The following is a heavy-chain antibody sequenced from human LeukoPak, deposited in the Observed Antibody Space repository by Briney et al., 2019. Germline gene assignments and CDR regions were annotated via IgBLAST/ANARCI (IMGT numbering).Heavy chain of an antibody. J-gene: IGHJ4*02. D-gene: IGHD3-22*01. CDR3: ARGRVLGSGSYYYYFDS. CDR1: GFIFSTHG. Sequence: GTSLRLSCAASGFIFSTHGMHWVRQGPGRGLEWVAIIWYDGSEKYYADSVKGRFTISRDNSKNTLYLQMDSLRAEDTAVYYCARGRVLGSGSYYYYFDSWGQGTLVTVSS. CDR2: IWYDGSEK. V-gene: IGHV3-33*01.